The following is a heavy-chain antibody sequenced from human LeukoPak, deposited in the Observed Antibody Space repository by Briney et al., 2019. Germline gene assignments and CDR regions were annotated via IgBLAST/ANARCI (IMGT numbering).Heavy chain of an antibody. V-gene: IGHV3-30-3*01. CDR3: ARGPIWFGES. J-gene: IGHJ4*02. CDR2: ISYDGSNK. Sequence: PGGSLRLSCAASGFTFSSYAMHWVRQAPGKGLEWVAVISYDGSNKYYADSVKGRFTISRDNSKNTLYLQMNSLRAEDTAVYYCARGPIWFGESWGQGTLVTVSS. D-gene: IGHD3-10*01. CDR1: GFTFSSYA.